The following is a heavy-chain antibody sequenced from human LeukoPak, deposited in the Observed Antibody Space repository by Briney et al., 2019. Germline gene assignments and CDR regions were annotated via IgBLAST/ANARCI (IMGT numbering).Heavy chain of an antibody. CDR1: GFTFSDYY. D-gene: IGHD2-8*01. Sequence: GGSLRLSCAASGFTFSDYYMSWIRQAPGKGLEWVSYISSSGSTIYYADSVKGRFTISRDNAKNSLYLQMNSLRAEDTAVYYCAKNGVEWPYYYYYYMDVWGKGTTVTISS. J-gene: IGHJ6*03. CDR2: ISSSGSTI. V-gene: IGHV3-11*04. CDR3: AKNGVEWPYYYYYYMDV.